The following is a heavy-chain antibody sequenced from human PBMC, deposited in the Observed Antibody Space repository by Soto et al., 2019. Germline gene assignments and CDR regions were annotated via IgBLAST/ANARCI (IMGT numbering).Heavy chain of an antibody. CDR3: ARAYSDAFDI. J-gene: IGHJ3*02. CDR1: RCTFSYYY. Sequence: GGPLSLSCAAARCTFSYYYVIWIRQAPGKGLEWVSYISSSGTGIYYGDSVKGRFTISRDNAKNSLYLQMNSLRAEDTAVYYCARAYSDAFDIWGQGTMVNVS. CDR2: ISSSGTGI. V-gene: IGHV3-11*01. D-gene: IGHD2-15*01.